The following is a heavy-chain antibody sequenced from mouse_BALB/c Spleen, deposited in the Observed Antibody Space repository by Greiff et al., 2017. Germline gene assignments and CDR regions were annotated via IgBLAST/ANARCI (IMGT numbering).Heavy chain of an antibody. CDR3: TRGGHLIDY. D-gene: IGHD3-3*01. J-gene: IGHJ2*01. V-gene: IGHV1S22*01. CDR1: GYTFTSYW. Sequence: LQQPGSELVRPGASVKLSCKASGYTFTSYWMHWVKQRPGQGLEWIGNIYPGSGSTNYDEKFKSKGTLTVDTSSSTAYMHLSSLTSEDSAVYYCTRGGHLIDYWGQGTTLTVSS. CDR2: IYPGSGST.